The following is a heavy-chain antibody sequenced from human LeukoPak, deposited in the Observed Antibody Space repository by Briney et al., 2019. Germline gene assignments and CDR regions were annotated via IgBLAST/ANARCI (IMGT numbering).Heavy chain of an antibody. D-gene: IGHD3-3*01. Sequence: SQTLSLTCTVSGRSITSGDYYWSWLRQPPGKGLEWIGYIYYSGRTYYNPSLKSRVSLSVDTSKNQFSLKRSSVTAADTAVYYCARVYDFWSGYSFGAFNIWGQGTMVTVSS. CDR2: IYYSGRT. J-gene: IGHJ3*02. CDR3: ARVYDFWSGYSFGAFNI. CDR1: GRSITSGDYY. V-gene: IGHV4-30-4*01.